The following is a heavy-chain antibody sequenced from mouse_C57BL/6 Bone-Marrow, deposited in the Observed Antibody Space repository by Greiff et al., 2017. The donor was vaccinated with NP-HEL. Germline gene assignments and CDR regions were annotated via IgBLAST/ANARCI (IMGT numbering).Heavy chain of an antibody. Sequence: EVQRVESGPVLVKPGASVKMSCKASGYTFTDYYMNWVKQSHGKSLEWIGVINPYNGGTSYNQKFKGKATLTVDKSSSTAYMELNSLTSEDSAVYYCATYGNYLAYWGQGTLVTVSA. CDR3: ATYGNYLAY. V-gene: IGHV1-19*01. J-gene: IGHJ3*01. D-gene: IGHD2-1*01. CDR1: GYTFTDYY. CDR2: INPYNGGT.